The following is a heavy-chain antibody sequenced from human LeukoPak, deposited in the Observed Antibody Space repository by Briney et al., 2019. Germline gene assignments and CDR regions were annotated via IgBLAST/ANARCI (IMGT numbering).Heavy chain of an antibody. V-gene: IGHV1-18*01. D-gene: IGHD3-22*01. CDR2: ISAYNGNT. J-gene: IGHJ4*02. CDR1: GYTFTSYG. CDR3: ARGDHYYDSSGYSRPFDY. Sequence: ASVKVSCKASGYTFTSYGISWVRQAPGQGLEWMGWISAYNGNTNYAQKLQGRVTMTTDTSTSTAYMELRSLRSDDTAVYYCARGDHYYDSSGYSRPFDYWGQGTLVTVSS.